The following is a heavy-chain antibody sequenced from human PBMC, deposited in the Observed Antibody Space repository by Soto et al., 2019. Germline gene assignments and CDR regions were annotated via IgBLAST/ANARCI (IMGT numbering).Heavy chain of an antibody. J-gene: IGHJ4*02. V-gene: IGHV1-8*01. CDR1: GYTFTSYD. CDR2: MNPNSGNT. Sequence: ASVKVSCKASGYTFTSYDINWVRQATGQGLEWMGWMNPNSGNTGYAQKFQGRVTMTRNTSISTAYVELSSLRSEDTAVYYCARGRVAAAGDGDYFDYWGQGTLVTVSS. CDR3: ARGRVAAAGDGDYFDY. D-gene: IGHD6-13*01.